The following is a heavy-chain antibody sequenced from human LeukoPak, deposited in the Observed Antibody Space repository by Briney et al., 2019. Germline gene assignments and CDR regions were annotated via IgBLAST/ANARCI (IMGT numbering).Heavy chain of an antibody. CDR3: VYDSSGYYYGY. CDR2: ISSSSSYI. J-gene: IGHJ4*02. Sequence: GGSLRLSCAASGFTFSSYSMNWVHQAPGKGLEWVSSISSSSSYIYYADSVKGRFTISRDNAKNSLYLQMNSLRAEDTAVYYCVYDSSGYYYGYWGQGTLVTVSS. D-gene: IGHD3-22*01. V-gene: IGHV3-21*01. CDR1: GFTFSSYS.